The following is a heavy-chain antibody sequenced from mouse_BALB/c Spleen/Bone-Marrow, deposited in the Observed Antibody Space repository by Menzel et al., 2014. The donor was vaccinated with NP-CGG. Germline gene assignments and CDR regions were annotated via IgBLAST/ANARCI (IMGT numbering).Heavy chain of an antibody. Sequence: VKLQESGPGLVAPSQSLSITCTVSGFSLTSYGVHWVRQPPGKGLEWLGVIWAGGSTNYNSALMSRLSISKDNSKSXVFLKMNSLQTDDTAMYYCARDYGSSYYATDYWGQGTSVTVSS. V-gene: IGHV2-9*02. CDR2: IWAGGST. D-gene: IGHD1-1*01. CDR3: ARDYGSSYYATDY. J-gene: IGHJ4*01. CDR1: GFSLTSYG.